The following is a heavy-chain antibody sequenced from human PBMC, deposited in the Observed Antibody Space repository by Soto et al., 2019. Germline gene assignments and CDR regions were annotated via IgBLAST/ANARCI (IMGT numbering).Heavy chain of an antibody. D-gene: IGHD3-10*01. V-gene: IGHV1-24*01. CDR2: FDPEDGET. Sequence: GASVKVSCKVSGYTLTELSMHWVRQAPGKGLEWMGGFDPEDGETIYAQKFQGRVTMTEDTSADTAYMELSSLRSEDTAVYYCATGRVSYYYGSGRHAFDIWGQGTMVTVSS. CDR1: GYTLTELS. J-gene: IGHJ3*02. CDR3: ATGRVSYYYGSGRHAFDI.